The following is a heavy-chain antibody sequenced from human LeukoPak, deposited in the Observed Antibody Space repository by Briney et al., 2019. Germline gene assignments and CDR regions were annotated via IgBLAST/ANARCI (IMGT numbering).Heavy chain of an antibody. CDR3: ASRFGELRD. V-gene: IGHV3-66*01. CDR1: GFTFDDYG. D-gene: IGHD3-10*01. CDR2: IYSGGST. Sequence: PGGSLRLSCAASGFTFDDYGMSWVRQAPGKGLEWVSVIYSGGSTYYADSVKGRFTISRDNSKNTLYLQMNSLRAEDTAVYYCASRFGELRDWGQGTLVTVSS. J-gene: IGHJ4*02.